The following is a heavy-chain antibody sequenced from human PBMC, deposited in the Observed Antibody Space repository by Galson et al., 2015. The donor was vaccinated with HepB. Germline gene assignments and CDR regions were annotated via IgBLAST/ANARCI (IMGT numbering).Heavy chain of an antibody. CDR1: GFTFSSYS. D-gene: IGHD1-26*01. CDR2: ISGSGGST. J-gene: IGHJ4*02. Sequence: SLRLSCAASGFTFSSYSMNWVRQAPGKGLEWVSAISGSGGSTYYADSVKGRFTISRDNSKNTLYLQMNSLRAEDTAVYYCAKDHNGAPLYYFDYWGQGTLVTVSS. CDR3: AKDHNGAPLYYFDY. V-gene: IGHV3-23*01.